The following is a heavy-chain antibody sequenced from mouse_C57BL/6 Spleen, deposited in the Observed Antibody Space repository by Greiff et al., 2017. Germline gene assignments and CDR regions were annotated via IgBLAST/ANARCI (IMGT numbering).Heavy chain of an antibody. V-gene: IGHV3-6*01. CDR3: VRRLPYAMDY. J-gene: IGHJ4*01. Sequence: ESGPGLVKPSQSLSLTCSVTGYSITSGYYWNWIRQFPGNKLEWMGYISYDGSNNYNPSLKNRISITRDTSKNQFFLKLNSVTTEDTATYYCVRRLPYAMDYWGQGTSVTVSS. CDR2: ISYDGSN. CDR1: GYSITSGYY.